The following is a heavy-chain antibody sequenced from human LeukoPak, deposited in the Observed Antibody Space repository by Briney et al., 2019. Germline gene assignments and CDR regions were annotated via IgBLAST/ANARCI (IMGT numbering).Heavy chain of an antibody. Sequence: GGSLRLSCAASGFTFSSYGMSWVRQAPGKGLEWVSAISGSGGSTYYADSVKGRFTISRDNSKNSLYLQMNSLRAEDTAVYYCARHYSSGWYEDFDDWGKGTLVTVSS. CDR2: ISGSGGST. V-gene: IGHV3-23*01. CDR3: ARHYSSGWYEDFDD. CDR1: GFTFSSYG. D-gene: IGHD6-19*01. J-gene: IGHJ4*02.